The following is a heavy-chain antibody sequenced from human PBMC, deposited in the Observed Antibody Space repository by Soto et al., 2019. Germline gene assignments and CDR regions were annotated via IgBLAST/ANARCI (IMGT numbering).Heavy chain of an antibody. Sequence: LRKTLSLTCAVSGGSISSSNWWSWVRQPPGKGLEWIGEIYHSGSTNYNPSLKSRVTISVDKSKNQFSLKLSSVTAADTAVYYCARLNGYGGLIDYWGQGPLVTVSS. CDR3: ARLNGYGGLIDY. CDR1: GGSISSSNW. V-gene: IGHV4-4*03. D-gene: IGHD4-17*01. CDR2: IYHSGST. J-gene: IGHJ4*02.